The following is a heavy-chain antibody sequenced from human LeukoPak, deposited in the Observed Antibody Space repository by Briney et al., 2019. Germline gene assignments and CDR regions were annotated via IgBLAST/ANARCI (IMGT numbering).Heavy chain of an antibody. V-gene: IGHV3-23*05. Sequence: GGSLRLSCEASGFTFSAYAMTWVRQAPGKGLEWVSSIGSDNKPHYSESVKGRFAISRDNSKNTLYLQMNSLRAGDTAVYFCAKSFSIFGVVITWGLGTLVTVSS. J-gene: IGHJ5*02. D-gene: IGHD3-3*01. CDR1: GFTFSAYA. CDR2: IGSDNKP. CDR3: AKSFSIFGVVIT.